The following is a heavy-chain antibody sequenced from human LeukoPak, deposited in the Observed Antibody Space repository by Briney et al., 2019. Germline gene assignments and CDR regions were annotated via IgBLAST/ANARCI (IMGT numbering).Heavy chain of an antibody. J-gene: IGHJ4*02. CDR3: ARSPGLYGDYEVY. CDR1: GFTFSSYS. Sequence: PGGSLRLSCAASGFTFSSYSMNWVRQAPGKGLEWVSSISSSSSYIYYADSVRGRFTISRDNAKNSLYLQMNSLRAEDTAVYYCARSPGLYGDYEVYWGQGTLVTVSS. CDR2: ISSSSSYI. D-gene: IGHD4-17*01. V-gene: IGHV3-21*01.